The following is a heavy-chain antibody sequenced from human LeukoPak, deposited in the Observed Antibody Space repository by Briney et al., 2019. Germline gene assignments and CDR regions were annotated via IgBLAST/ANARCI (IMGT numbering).Heavy chain of an antibody. D-gene: IGHD2-15*01. V-gene: IGHV3-23*01. Sequence: GGSLRLSCAASGFTFSSYAMSWVRQAPGKGLEWVSAISGSGGSTYYADSVKGRFTISRDNSKNTPYLQMNSLRAEDTAVYYCAKTGASGGSSWYPYWGQGTLVTVSS. CDR1: GFTFSSYA. CDR3: AKTGASGGSSWYPY. J-gene: IGHJ4*02. CDR2: ISGSGGST.